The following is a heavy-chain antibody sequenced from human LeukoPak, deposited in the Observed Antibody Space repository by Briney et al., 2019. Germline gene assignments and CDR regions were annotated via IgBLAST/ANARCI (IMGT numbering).Heavy chain of an antibody. Sequence: SETLSLTCAVYGGSFSGYYWSWIRQPPGKGLEWIGEINHSGSTNYNPSLKSRVTISVDTSKNQFSLKLSSVTAADTAVYYCARVRITIFGVVLAVDYWGQETLVTVSS. D-gene: IGHD3-3*01. CDR1: GGSFSGYY. V-gene: IGHV4-34*01. J-gene: IGHJ4*02. CDR2: INHSGST. CDR3: ARVRITIFGVVLAVDY.